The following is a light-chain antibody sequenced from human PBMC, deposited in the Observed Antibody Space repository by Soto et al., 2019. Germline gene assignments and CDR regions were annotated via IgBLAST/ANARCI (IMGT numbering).Light chain of an antibody. CDR3: QQFKSDTWT. J-gene: IGKJ1*01. V-gene: IGKV1-5*01. CDR2: DVS. CDR1: QNIERW. Sequence: DIHISHSPSTLSASVGDRVTITCRASQNIERWLAWYQQKPGKAPKLLLYDVSSLESGVPSRFSGSGSATVFILTINGLQPDDFATYFCQQFKSDTWTFGQGTKVDIK.